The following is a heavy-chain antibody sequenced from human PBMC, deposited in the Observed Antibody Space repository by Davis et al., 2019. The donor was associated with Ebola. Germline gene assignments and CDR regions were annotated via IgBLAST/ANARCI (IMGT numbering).Heavy chain of an antibody. V-gene: IGHV3-21*01. CDR3: AMARDEMATILGY. D-gene: IGHD5-24*01. Sequence: PGGSLRLSCAASGFTFSSYAMSWVRQAPGKGLEWVSSISSSSSYIYYADSVKGRFTISRDNAKNSLYLQMNSLRAEDTAVYYCAMARDEMATILGYWGQGTLVTVSS. CDR1: GFTFSSYA. CDR2: ISSSSSYI. J-gene: IGHJ4*02.